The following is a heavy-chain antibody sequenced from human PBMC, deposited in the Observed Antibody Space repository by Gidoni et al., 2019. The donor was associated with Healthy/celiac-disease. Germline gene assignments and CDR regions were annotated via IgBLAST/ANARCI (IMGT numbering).Heavy chain of an antibody. D-gene: IGHD2-15*01. CDR3: AKAPKIVVVVAATH. CDR2: ISGSGGIT. CDR1: GFTIRRYA. V-gene: IGHV3-23*01. Sequence: EVQLLESGGGLVQPGGSLSLSCAASGFTIRRYAMSWVRQAPGKGLECVSAISGSGGITYYADSVKGRFTIPRDNSKNTLYLQMNSLRAEDTAVYYCAKAPKIVVVVAATHWGQGTLVTVSS. J-gene: IGHJ4*02.